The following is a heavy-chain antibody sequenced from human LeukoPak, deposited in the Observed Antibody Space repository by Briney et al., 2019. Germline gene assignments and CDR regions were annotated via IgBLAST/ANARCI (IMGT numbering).Heavy chain of an antibody. CDR1: GLTFSSYA. V-gene: IGHV3-30-3*01. Sequence: GRSLRLSCAASGLTFSSYAIRWVRQAPGKGLEWVAVISYDGSNKYYADSVKGRFTISRDNSKNTLYLQMNSLRAEDTAVYYCARPRWAAAGTRGVVLDYWGQGTLVTVSS. J-gene: IGHJ4*02. CDR2: ISYDGSNK. CDR3: ARPRWAAAGTRGVVLDY. D-gene: IGHD6-13*01.